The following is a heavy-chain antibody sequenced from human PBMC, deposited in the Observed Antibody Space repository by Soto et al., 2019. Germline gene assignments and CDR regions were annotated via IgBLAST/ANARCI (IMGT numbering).Heavy chain of an antibody. D-gene: IGHD3-10*01. CDR2: ISSNGGST. CDR1: GFTFSSYA. J-gene: IGHJ4*02. CDR3: VKPMVRDNYYFDY. Sequence: GGSLRLSCSASGFTFSSYAMHWVRQAPGKGLEYVSAISSNGGSTYYADSVKGRFTISRDNSKSTLYLQMSSLRAEDTAVYYCVKPMVRDNYYFDYWGQGTLVTVSS. V-gene: IGHV3-64D*06.